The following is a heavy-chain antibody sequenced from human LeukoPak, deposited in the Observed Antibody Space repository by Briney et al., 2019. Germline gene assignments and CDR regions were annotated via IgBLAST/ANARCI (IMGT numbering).Heavy chain of an antibody. D-gene: IGHD3-9*01. CDR3: ARGRTLTGYWGIELPVYYYYYMDV. V-gene: IGHV4-59*01. CDR2: IYYSGST. J-gene: IGHJ6*03. Sequence: RASETLSLTCTVSGGSISSYYWSWIRQPPGKGLEWIGYIYYSGSTNYNPSLKSRVTISVDTSKNQFSLKLSSVTAADTAVYYCARGRTLTGYWGIELPVYYYYYMDVWGKGTTVTISS. CDR1: GGSISSYY.